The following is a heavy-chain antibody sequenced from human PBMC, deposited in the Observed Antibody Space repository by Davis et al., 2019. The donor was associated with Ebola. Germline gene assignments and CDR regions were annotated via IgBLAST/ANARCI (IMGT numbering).Heavy chain of an antibody. CDR2: ISGDGGST. D-gene: IGHD6-13*01. V-gene: IGHV3-43*02. J-gene: IGHJ6*02. CDR3: AKDGIAAAGTLYYYDYYGMDV. CDR1: GFTFSSYW. Sequence: PGGSLRLSCAASGFTFSSYWMSWVRQAPGKGLEWVSLISGDGGSTYYADSVKGRFTISRDNSKNSLYLQMNSLRTEDTALYYCAKDGIAAAGTLYYYDYYGMDVWGQGTTVTVSS.